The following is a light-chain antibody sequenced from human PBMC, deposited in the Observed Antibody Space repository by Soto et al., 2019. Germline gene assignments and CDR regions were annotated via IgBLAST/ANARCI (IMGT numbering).Light chain of an antibody. Sequence: EIVMTQSPAPLSVPPGERAPPSCRASQSVSSNLAWYQQKPGQAPRLLIYGASTRATGIPARFSGSGSGTEFTLTISSLQSEDFAVYYCQQYNNWPPWTFGQGTKVDI. V-gene: IGKV3-15*01. CDR3: QQYNNWPPWT. CDR2: GAS. J-gene: IGKJ1*01. CDR1: QSVSSN.